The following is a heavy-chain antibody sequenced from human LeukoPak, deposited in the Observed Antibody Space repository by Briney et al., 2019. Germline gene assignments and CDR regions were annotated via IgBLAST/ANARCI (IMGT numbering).Heavy chain of an antibody. CDR1: GFTFSSYA. Sequence: GGSLRLSCGGSGFTFSSYAMSWVRQAPGKGLEWVSSISGSGTDTFYANSVKGRFTISRDNPKNTLYLQMNSLRAEDTAVYYCAKGGGSSCYSPSDYWGQGTLVTVSS. CDR3: AKGGGSSCYSPSDY. V-gene: IGHV3-23*01. CDR2: ISGSGTDT. J-gene: IGHJ4*02. D-gene: IGHD2-15*01.